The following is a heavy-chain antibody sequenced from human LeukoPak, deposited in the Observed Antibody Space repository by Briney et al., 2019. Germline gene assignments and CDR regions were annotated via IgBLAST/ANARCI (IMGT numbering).Heavy chain of an antibody. V-gene: IGHV3-7*01. CDR3: ARDSWSDNYYGSGSYPGY. J-gene: IGHJ4*02. Sequence: GGSLRLSCAASGFSISSYWMNWVRQAPGKGLEWVANIKQDGSEKNYADSVKGRFTISRDNSKNTLYLQMNSLRAEDTAVYYCARDSWSDNYYGSGSYPGYWGQGTLVTVSS. CDR1: GFSISSYW. CDR2: IKQDGSEK. D-gene: IGHD3-10*01.